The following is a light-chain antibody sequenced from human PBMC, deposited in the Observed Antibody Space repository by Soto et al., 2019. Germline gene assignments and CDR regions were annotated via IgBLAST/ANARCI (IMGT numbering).Light chain of an antibody. CDR2: GAS. CDR3: QQYGSSPVT. J-gene: IGKJ2*01. CDR1: QSVSSSY. V-gene: IGKV3-20*01. Sequence: EIVLTQSPGTLSLSPGERATLSCRASQSVSSSYLAWYQQKPGQAPRLLIYGASSRATGIPDRFSGSGSGTDFTLTISRLEPEDFAVYYCQQYGSSPVTFGPGTKLEIK.